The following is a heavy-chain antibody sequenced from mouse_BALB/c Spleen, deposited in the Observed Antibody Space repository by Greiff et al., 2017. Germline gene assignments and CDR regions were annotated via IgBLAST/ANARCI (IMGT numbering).Heavy chain of an antibody. J-gene: IGHJ1*01. CDR2: ISNGGGST. V-gene: IGHV5-12-2*01. CDR3: ARNWYFDV. Sequence: EVKVVESGGGLVQPGGSLKLSCAASGFTFSSYTMSWVRQTPEKRLEWVAYISNGGGSTYYPDTVKGRFTISRDNAKNTLYLQMSSLKSEDTAMYYCARNWYFDVWGAGTTVTVSS. CDR1: GFTFSSYT.